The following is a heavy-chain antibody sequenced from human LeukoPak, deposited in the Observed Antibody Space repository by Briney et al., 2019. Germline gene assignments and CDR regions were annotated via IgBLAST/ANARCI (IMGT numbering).Heavy chain of an antibody. J-gene: IGHJ5*02. CDR1: GGSISSSNW. CDR2: IYTSGST. V-gene: IGHV4-4*07. CDR3: ARSPSRQNWIASLYKWFDP. Sequence: PSGTLSLTCAVSGGSISSSNWWSWIRQPAGKGLEWIGRIYTSGSTNYNPSLKSRVTISLDTSNNQFSVRLTSVTAADTAVYYCARSPSRQNWIASLYKWFDPWGQGTLVTVAS. D-gene: IGHD2-2*03.